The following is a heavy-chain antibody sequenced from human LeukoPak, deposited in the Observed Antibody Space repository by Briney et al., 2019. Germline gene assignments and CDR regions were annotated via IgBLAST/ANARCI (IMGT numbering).Heavy chain of an antibody. V-gene: IGHV3-23*01. J-gene: IGHJ3*02. CDR1: GFTFSSYA. CDR3: AKVGGPYGDAFDI. CDR2: ISGSGGST. Sequence: GGSLRLSCAASGFTFSSYAMSWVRQAPGKGLEWVSAISGSGGSTYYADSVKGRFTISRDNSKNTLYLQMNSLRTEDTAVYYCAKVGGPYGDAFDIWGQGTMVTVSS. D-gene: IGHD4-17*01.